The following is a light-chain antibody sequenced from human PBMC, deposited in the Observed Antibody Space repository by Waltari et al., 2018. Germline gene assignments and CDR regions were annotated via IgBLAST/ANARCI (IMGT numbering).Light chain of an antibody. CDR3: QQYDNIPLT. V-gene: IGKV1-33*01. Sequence: DIQMTQSPSSLSASVGDRVTITCQASQDISTYLSWYRQKPGRGPKLLIYDASRLEEGVPSRFSGSGSGTDFTFTISSLQTEDIATYYCQQYDNIPLTFGGGTKVDLK. CDR2: DAS. J-gene: IGKJ4*01. CDR1: QDISTY.